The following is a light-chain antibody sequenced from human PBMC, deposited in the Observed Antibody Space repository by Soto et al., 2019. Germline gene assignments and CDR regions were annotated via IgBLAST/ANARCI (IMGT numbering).Light chain of an antibody. V-gene: IGKV1-39*01. J-gene: IGKJ2*01. CDR2: AAS. CDR1: QSISSY. Sequence: DIQMTQSPSSQSASVEDRVTITCRASQSISSYLNWYQQKPAKARKLLIYAASSLQSGVPSRFSGSGSGTDFTLTISSLQPVDFATYYCQQSYSTPPYTFGQGTKLEIK. CDR3: QQSYSTPPYT.